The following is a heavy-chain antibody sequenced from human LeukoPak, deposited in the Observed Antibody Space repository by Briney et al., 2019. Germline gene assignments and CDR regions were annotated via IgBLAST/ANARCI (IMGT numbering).Heavy chain of an antibody. Sequence: SETLSLTCAVYGGSFSGYYWSWIRQPPGKGLEWIGEINHSGSTNYNPSLKSRVTISVDTSRNQFSLKLSSVTAADTAVYYCARGGLERGYFDYWGQGTLVTVSS. V-gene: IGHV4-34*01. CDR2: INHSGST. CDR1: GGSFSGYY. D-gene: IGHD6-19*01. J-gene: IGHJ4*02. CDR3: ARGGLERGYFDY.